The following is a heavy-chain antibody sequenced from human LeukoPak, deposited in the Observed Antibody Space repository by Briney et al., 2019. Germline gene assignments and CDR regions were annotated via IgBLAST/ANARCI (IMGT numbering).Heavy chain of an antibody. D-gene: IGHD1-26*01. V-gene: IGHV3-7*01. CDR1: GFTFSNYW. CDR2: IKPSGSEK. CDR3: ARDREVGPTAY. Sequence: GGSLRLSCEGSGFTFSNYWMTWVRQAPEKGLEWVANIKPSGSEKHYADSVEGRFTISRDNAKNSLYLQMNSLRAEDTAVYYCARDREVGPTAYWGQGTLVTVSS. J-gene: IGHJ4*02.